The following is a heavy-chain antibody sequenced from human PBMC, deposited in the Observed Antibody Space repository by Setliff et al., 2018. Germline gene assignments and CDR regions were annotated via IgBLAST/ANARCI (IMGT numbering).Heavy chain of an antibody. Sequence: ASVKVSCKASGYTFTLYYLHWVRQAPGQGLEWMGRINANSGGTNYAQKFQGRVTMTTDTSISTAYLEVSGLTYDDTAVYYCARDLGDSGSYSPGSDYWGQGTLVTVSS. D-gene: IGHD1-26*01. CDR3: ARDLGDSGSYSPGSDY. CDR2: INANSGGT. CDR1: GYTFTLYY. J-gene: IGHJ4*02. V-gene: IGHV1-2*06.